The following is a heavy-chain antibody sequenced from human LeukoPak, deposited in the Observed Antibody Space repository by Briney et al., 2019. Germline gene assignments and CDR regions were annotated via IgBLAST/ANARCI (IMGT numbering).Heavy chain of an antibody. J-gene: IGHJ5*02. CDR2: INPNSGGT. CDR3: ARDRLRLGYERTNWFDP. CDR1: GYTFTGYY. Sequence: GASMKVSCKASGYTFTGYYMHWVRQAPGQGLEWMGWINPNSGGTNYAQKFQGRVTMTRDTSISTAYMELSRLSSDDTAVFYCARDRLRLGYERTNWFDPWGQGTLVTVSS. D-gene: IGHD2-15*01. V-gene: IGHV1-2*02.